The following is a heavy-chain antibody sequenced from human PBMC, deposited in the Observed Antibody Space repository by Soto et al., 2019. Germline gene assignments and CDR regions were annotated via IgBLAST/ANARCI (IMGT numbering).Heavy chain of an antibody. CDR3: AKDLRTVVTHGASDI. Sequence: EVQLLESGGELVQPGGSLRLSCAASGFTFSIYAMSWVRQAPGKGLEWVSTVSGNGFSTFYADSVRGRFTISRDNSKNTLFLQMSSLRADDTAVYYCAKDLRTVVTHGASDIWGQGTMVTVSS. CDR1: GFTFSIYA. D-gene: IGHD2-21*02. CDR2: VSGNGFST. J-gene: IGHJ3*02. V-gene: IGHV3-23*01.